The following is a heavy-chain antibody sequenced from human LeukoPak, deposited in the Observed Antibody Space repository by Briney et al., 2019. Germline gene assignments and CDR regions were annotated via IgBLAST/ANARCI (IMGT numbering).Heavy chain of an antibody. Sequence: SVKASCKASGGTFSSYAISWVRQAPGQGLEWMGGIIPIFGTANYAQKFQGRVTITADESTSTAYMELSSLRSEDTAVYYCARRYYYDSSGYVFDYWGQGTLVTVSS. D-gene: IGHD3-22*01. CDR3: ARRYYYDSSGYVFDY. V-gene: IGHV1-69*13. CDR1: GGTFSSYA. J-gene: IGHJ4*02. CDR2: IIPIFGTA.